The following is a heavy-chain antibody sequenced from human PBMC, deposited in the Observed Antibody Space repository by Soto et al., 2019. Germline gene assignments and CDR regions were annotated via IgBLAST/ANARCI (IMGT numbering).Heavy chain of an antibody. CDR1: GYTFTSYG. D-gene: IGHD2-2*01. CDR2: ISAYNGNT. V-gene: IGHV1-18*01. CDR3: ARVFLGYCSSTSCPGGGAYYYYYGMDV. J-gene: IGHJ6*01. Sequence: QVQLVQSGAEVKKPGASVKVSCKASGYTFTSYGISWVRQAPGQGLEWMGWISAYNGNTNYAQKLQGRVTMTTDTSTSTAYMALRRLRSDDTAVYYCARVFLGYCSSTSCPGGGAYYYYYGMDVWGQGTTVTVSS.